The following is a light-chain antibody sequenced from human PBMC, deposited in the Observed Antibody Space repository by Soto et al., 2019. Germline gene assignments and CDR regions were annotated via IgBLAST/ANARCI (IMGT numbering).Light chain of an antibody. CDR3: CSYVSSKTYL. CDR1: RXDVGGYNY. CDR2: EVT. J-gene: IGLJ1*01. Sequence: QSVLTQPASVSGSPGQSITICCTGTRXDVGGYNYVSWYQQQPGKAPKLIIYEVTNRPSGVSDRFSGSKSDNTASLTISGLQTEDEADYYCCSYVSSKTYLFGTGTKVTVL. V-gene: IGLV2-14*03.